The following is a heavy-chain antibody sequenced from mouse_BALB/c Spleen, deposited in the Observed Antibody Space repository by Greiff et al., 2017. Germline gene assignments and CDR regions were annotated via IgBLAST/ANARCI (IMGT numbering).Heavy chain of an antibody. CDR1: GYTFTSYW. J-gene: IGHJ4*01. CDR3: ARYYYDGYAMYY. CDR2: IDPSDSYT. Sequence: VQLQQPGAELVKPGASVKLSCKASGYTFTSYWMHWVKQRPGQGLEWIGEIDPSDSYTNYNQKFKGKATLTVDKSSSTAYMQLSSLTSEDSAVYYCARYYYDGYAMYYWGQGTSVTVSS. D-gene: IGHD2-4*01. V-gene: IGHV1-69*02.